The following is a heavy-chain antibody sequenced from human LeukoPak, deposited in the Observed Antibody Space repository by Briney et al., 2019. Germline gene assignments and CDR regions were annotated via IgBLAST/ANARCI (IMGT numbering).Heavy chain of an antibody. CDR2: IYYSGST. Sequence: SETLSLTCTVSGGSISSSSYYWGWIRQPPGKGLEWIGSIYYSGSTYYNPSLKSRVTISVDTSKNQFSLKLSSVTAADTAVYYCARGPLYSITIFGVVTRYYFDYWXXXTLVTVSS. D-gene: IGHD3-3*01. CDR3: ARGPLYSITIFGVVTRYYFDY. V-gene: IGHV4-39*07. J-gene: IGHJ4*01. CDR1: GGSISSSSYY.